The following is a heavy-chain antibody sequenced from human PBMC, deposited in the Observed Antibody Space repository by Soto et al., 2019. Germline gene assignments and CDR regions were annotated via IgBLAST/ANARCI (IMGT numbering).Heavy chain of an antibody. V-gene: IGHV3-7*03. D-gene: IGHD2-15*01. CDR3: FGGNGGPQ. CDR2: IKPDGGAT. CDR1: DFTFRNSW. J-gene: IGHJ4*02. Sequence: GGSLRLSCAPSDFTFRNSWINWVRQAPGKGLEWVANIKPDGGATNSVDSVKGRFTISRDNVRNSASLQMNSLRVEDTAVYFCFGGNGGPQWGQGTLVTVSS.